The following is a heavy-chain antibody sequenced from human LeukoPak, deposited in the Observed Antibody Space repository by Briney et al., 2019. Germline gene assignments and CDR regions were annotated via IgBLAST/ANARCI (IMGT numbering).Heavy chain of an antibody. CDR2: INPNSGGT. CDR1: GYTFTGYY. Sequence: ASVKVSCKASGYTFTGYYMHWVRQAPGQELEWMGWINPNSGGTNYAQKFQGRVTMTRDTSISTAYMELSRLRSDDTAVYYCARGRGDWYYYDSSGYSHAFDIWGQGTMVTVSS. CDR3: ARGRGDWYYYDSSGYSHAFDI. V-gene: IGHV1-2*02. D-gene: IGHD3-22*01. J-gene: IGHJ3*02.